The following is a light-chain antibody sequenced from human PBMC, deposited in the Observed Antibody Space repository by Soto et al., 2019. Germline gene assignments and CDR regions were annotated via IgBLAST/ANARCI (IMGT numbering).Light chain of an antibody. CDR1: QSVSSY. Sequence: EIVLTQSPATLSLSPGERATLSCRASQSVSSYLAWYQQKPGQAPRLLIYDASNRATGIPDRFSGSGSGTDFTLTITSLEPEDFAVYYCQQYGRLPPYTFGQGTKLEIK. J-gene: IGKJ2*01. CDR3: QQYGRLPPYT. CDR2: DAS. V-gene: IGKV3-20*01.